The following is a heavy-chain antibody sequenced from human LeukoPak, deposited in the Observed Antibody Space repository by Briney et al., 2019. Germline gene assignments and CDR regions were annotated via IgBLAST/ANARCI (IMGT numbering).Heavy chain of an antibody. Sequence: PGGSLRLSCGASGXTFSSYSMNWVRQAPGKGPEWVSSISSSSSYIYYADSVKGRFTVSRDNAKNSLYLQMNSLRAEDTAVYYCAREEGTDCGGDCYSGYWGQGTLVTVSS. J-gene: IGHJ4*02. CDR1: GXTFSSYS. V-gene: IGHV3-21*01. CDR3: AREEGTDCGGDCYSGY. D-gene: IGHD2-21*02. CDR2: ISSSSSYI.